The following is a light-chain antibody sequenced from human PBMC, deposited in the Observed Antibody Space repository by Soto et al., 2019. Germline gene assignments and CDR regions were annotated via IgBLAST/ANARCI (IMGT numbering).Light chain of an antibody. Sequence: IVLTQSPGTLSLSPGERVTLSCRASQSVTTRLAWYQHKPGQAPTLLMSGASNRASGIPDRFSGSGSGTDFTLTISRLEPEDFAVYYCQQYGSSPPYTFGQGTKVDIK. V-gene: IGKV3-20*01. CDR3: QQYGSSPPYT. J-gene: IGKJ2*01. CDR1: QSVTTR. CDR2: GAS.